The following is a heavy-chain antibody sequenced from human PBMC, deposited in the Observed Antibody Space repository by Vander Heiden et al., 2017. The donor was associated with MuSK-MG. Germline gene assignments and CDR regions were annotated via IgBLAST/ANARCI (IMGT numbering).Heavy chain of an antibody. CDR3: AGVKEGTFYNALDI. CDR2: INWNGGTR. Sequence: EVQLMEPGGRLVRPGGSLRLPCQASGSTFDDYGMNWVRQAPGKGLEWVSGINWNGGTRTYADSVRGRFIISRDNAQKSVYLQMDSLRAEDTALYFCAGVKEGTFYNALDIWGQGTMVSVSS. D-gene: IGHD1-1*01. J-gene: IGHJ3*02. CDR1: GSTFDDYG. V-gene: IGHV3-20*04.